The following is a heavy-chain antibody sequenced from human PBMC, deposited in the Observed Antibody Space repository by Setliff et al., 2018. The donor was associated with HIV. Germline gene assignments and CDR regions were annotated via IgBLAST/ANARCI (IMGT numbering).Heavy chain of an antibody. CDR2: IYTSGST. CDR1: GGSISSHY. CDR3: ARCYYNFWSGHPLDYMDV. Sequence: PSETLSLTCTVSGGSISSHYWSWIRQPPGKGLEWIGHIYTSGSTNYNPSLKSRVTMSVGTSKNQFSLKLSSVTAADTAVYYCARCYYNFWSGHPLDYMDVWGKGTTVTVSS. J-gene: IGHJ6*03. D-gene: IGHD3-3*01. V-gene: IGHV4-4*08.